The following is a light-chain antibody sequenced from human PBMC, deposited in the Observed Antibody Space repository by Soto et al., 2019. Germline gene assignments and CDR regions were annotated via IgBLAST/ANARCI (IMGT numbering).Light chain of an antibody. CDR2: GAS. J-gene: IGKJ1*01. V-gene: IGKV3-20*01. CDR3: QQYGSSGT. Sequence: EILLTQSQAPLPVSLGERATLSCRASQSVSSYLAWYQQKPGQAPRLLIYGASNRATGIPDRFSGSGSGTDFTLTISRLEPEDFAVYYCQQYGSSGTFGQGAMVDIK. CDR1: QSVSSY.